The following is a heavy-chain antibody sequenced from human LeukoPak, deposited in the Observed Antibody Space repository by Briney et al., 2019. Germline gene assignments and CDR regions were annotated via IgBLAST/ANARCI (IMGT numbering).Heavy chain of an antibody. D-gene: IGHD1-1*01. Sequence: ASVKVSCKVSGYTLTELSMHWVRQAPGKGLEWMGGFDPEDGETIYAQKFQGRVTMTKDTSTDTAYMELSSLRSEDTAVYYCATGWNDGYYYYGMDVWGKGTTVTVSS. J-gene: IGHJ6*04. V-gene: IGHV1-24*01. CDR1: GYTLTELS. CDR2: FDPEDGET. CDR3: ATGWNDGYYYYGMDV.